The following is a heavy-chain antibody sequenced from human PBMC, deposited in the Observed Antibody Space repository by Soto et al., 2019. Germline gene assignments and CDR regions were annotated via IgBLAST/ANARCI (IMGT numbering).Heavy chain of an antibody. V-gene: IGHV1-69*01. Sequence: QVQLVQSGAEVKKPGSSVKVSCKASGGTFSSYAISWVRQAPGQGLEWMGGIIPIFGTANYAQKFQGRVTITADESTITAYMELSSLRSADTAVYYCARREKYYDSSGYYSSFYFDYRVQGTLVTVSS. CDR3: ARREKYYDSSGYYSSFYFDY. J-gene: IGHJ4*02. CDR1: GGTFSSYA. CDR2: IIPIFGTA. D-gene: IGHD3-22*01.